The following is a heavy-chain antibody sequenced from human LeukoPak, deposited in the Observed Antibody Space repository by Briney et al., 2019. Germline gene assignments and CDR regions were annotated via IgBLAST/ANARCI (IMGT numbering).Heavy chain of an antibody. J-gene: IGHJ6*03. CDR3: ARDPYFGELSPHVYYWYMDV. CDR1: GFTFSSYG. CDR2: ITSSSSYT. V-gene: IGHV3-21*01. D-gene: IGHD3-10*01. Sequence: PGGTLRLSCAASGFTFSSYGMSWVRQAPGKGLEWVASITSSSSYTYYAESVKGRFTISRDNAENSLYLQMNSLRAEDTAVYYCARDPYFGELSPHVYYWYMDVWGKGTTVTISS.